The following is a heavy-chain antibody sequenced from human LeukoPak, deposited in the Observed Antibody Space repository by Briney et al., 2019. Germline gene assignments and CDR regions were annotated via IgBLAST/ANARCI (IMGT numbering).Heavy chain of an antibody. Sequence: GGSLRLSCAASGFTFSSYAMNWVRQAPGRALEWVSSITSSGTYIFYADSVKGRFTISRDNAKNSLYLQMNSLGPEDTAVYYCARDPYSGNYGNYYYYYMDVWGKGTTVTVSS. CDR3: ARDPYSGNYGNYYYYYMDV. CDR1: GFTFSSYA. D-gene: IGHD1-26*01. J-gene: IGHJ6*03. V-gene: IGHV3-21*01. CDR2: ITSSGTYI.